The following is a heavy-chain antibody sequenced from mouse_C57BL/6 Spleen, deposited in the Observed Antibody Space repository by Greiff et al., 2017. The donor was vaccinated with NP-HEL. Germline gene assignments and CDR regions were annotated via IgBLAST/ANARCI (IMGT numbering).Heavy chain of an antibody. Sequence: QVQLQQSGAELVRPGTSVKMSCKASGYTFTNYWIGWAKQRPGHGLEWIGDIYPGGGYTNYNEKFKGKATLTADKSSSTAYMQFSSLTSEDSAIYYCERTITTVVATGYFDVWGTGTTVTVSS. CDR1: GYTFTNYW. V-gene: IGHV1-63*01. CDR2: IYPGGGYT. CDR3: ERTITTVVATGYFDV. D-gene: IGHD1-1*01. J-gene: IGHJ1*03.